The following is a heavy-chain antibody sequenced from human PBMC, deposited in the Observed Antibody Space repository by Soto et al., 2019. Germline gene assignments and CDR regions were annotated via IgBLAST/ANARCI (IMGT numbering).Heavy chain of an antibody. V-gene: IGHV3-48*02. CDR3: ARDSSGDLVRGYYGMDV. CDR1: GFTFSSYS. CDR2: ISSSSSTI. D-gene: IGHD3-22*01. J-gene: IGHJ6*02. Sequence: EVQLVESGGGLVQPGGSLRLSCAASGFTFSSYSMNWVRQAPGKGLEWVSYISSSSSTIYYADSVKGRFTISRDNAKNSLYLQMNSLRDEDTAVYYWARDSSGDLVRGYYGMDVWGQGTTVTVSS.